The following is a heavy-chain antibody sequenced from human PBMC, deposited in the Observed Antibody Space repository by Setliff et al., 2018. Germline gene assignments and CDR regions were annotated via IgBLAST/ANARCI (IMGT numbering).Heavy chain of an antibody. J-gene: IGHJ4*02. Sequence: GGSLRLSCTASGLSYTNDWVSWVRQAPGKGLEWLASINPHGSEKYYADSVKGRFTISRDNAKSSLSLQMNNLRSEDTAVYYCFGAGTCSYWGQGTLVTVSS. CDR2: INPHGSEK. CDR3: FGAGTCSY. V-gene: IGHV3-7*01. CDR1: GLSYTNDW. D-gene: IGHD3-10*01.